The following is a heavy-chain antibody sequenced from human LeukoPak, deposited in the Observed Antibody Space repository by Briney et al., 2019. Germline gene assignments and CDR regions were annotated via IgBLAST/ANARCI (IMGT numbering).Heavy chain of an antibody. CDR1: GGPISSGNYY. V-gene: IGHV4-39*07. CDR2: IHYSGTT. J-gene: IGHJ6*03. Sequence: SETLSLTCTVSGGPISSGNYYWGWIRQPPGKGLDWIASIHYSGTTYYNPSLKSRVTISVDTSKNQFSLKLSSVTAADTAVYYCARRAGGPRNYYYYMDVWGKGTTVTVSS. CDR3: ARRAGGPRNYYYYMDV. D-gene: IGHD3-16*01.